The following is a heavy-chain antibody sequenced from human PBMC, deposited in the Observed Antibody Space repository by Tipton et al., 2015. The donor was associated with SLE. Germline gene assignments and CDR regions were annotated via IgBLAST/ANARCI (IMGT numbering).Heavy chain of an antibody. J-gene: IGHJ5*02. CDR3: ARGVMSAVPHGLDP. CDR2: VFFTGNT. V-gene: IGHV4-59*01. D-gene: IGHD2-21*01. CDR1: GGTLSGYF. Sequence: TLSLTCAVYGGTLSGYFWTWIRQPPGKGLEYIGYVFFTGNTNYNPSLRSRITISLDTSKNQFSLTMNSVTAADTAVYYRARGVMSAVPHGLDPWGQGTLVTVSS.